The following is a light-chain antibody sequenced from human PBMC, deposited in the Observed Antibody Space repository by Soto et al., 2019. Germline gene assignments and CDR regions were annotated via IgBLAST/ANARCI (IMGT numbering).Light chain of an antibody. V-gene: IGKV1-5*03. CDR1: QSVDTC. CDR3: QQFYRYPWT. J-gene: IGKJ1*01. Sequence: DIQMTQSPSTLSATVGDRVTITCRASQSVDTCLAWDQQKPGRAPHLLIYKASSLETGVPSSFSGSGSVTACTLTISSLQPDDFATYYCQQFYRYPWTFGKGTKVAIK. CDR2: KAS.